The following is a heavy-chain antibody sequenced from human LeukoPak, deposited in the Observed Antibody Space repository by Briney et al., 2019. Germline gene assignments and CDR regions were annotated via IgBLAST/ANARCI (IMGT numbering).Heavy chain of an antibody. CDR3: AKDHCSSTSCPLDY. V-gene: IGHV3-23*01. CDR1: GSTFSSYA. J-gene: IGHJ4*02. CDR2: ISGSGGST. D-gene: IGHD2-2*01. Sequence: RPGGSLRLSCAASGSTFSSYAMSWVRQAPGKGLEWVSAISGSGGSTYYADSVKGRFTISRDNSKNTLYLQMNSQRAEDTAVYYCAKDHCSSTSCPLDYWGQGTLVTVSS.